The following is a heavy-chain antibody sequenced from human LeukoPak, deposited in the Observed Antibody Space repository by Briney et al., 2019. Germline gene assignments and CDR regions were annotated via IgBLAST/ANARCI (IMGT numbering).Heavy chain of an antibody. J-gene: IGHJ4*02. Sequence: KAGGSLRLSCAGSEFTFRSYSMHWVRQAPGKGLEWIGSIYYSGSTYYNPSLKSRVTISVDTSKNQFSLKLSSVTAADTAVYYCARTRYYYNSRSYGAPYYFDYWGQGTLVTVSS. CDR3: ARTRYYYNSRSYGAPYYFDY. CDR1: EFTFRSYSMH. CDR2: IYYSGST. D-gene: IGHD3-10*01. V-gene: IGHV4-39*01.